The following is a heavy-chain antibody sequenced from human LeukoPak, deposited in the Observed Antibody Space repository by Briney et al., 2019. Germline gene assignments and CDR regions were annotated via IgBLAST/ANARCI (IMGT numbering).Heavy chain of an antibody. V-gene: IGHV3-23*01. CDR1: GFTFNSYA. Sequence: PGGSLRLSCAASGFTFNSYAMSWVRQAPGKGLEWVSTISGGDNNTYYADSVKGRSTISRDNSKNTVYLQVNSLRAEDTAVYYCAKSPYDHWGQGTLVTVSS. J-gene: IGHJ4*02. CDR3: AKSPYDH. CDR2: ISGGDNNT.